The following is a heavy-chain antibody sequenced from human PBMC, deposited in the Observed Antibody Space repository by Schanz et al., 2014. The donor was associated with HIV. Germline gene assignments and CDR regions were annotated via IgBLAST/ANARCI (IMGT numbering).Heavy chain of an antibody. Sequence: QVQLVQSGAEVKNPGASVKVSCKASGYTFSSYDINWVRQATGQGLEWMGWMNPNSGHTGYAQKFKGRIDMTRPTSISTAYMELRGLTSEDTAVYFCARARAKIEGRPVGNWFDPWGQGTLVTVSS. J-gene: IGHJ5*02. V-gene: IGHV1-8*01. D-gene: IGHD6-6*01. CDR3: ARARAKIEGRPVGNWFDP. CDR2: MNPNSGHT. CDR1: GYTFSSYD.